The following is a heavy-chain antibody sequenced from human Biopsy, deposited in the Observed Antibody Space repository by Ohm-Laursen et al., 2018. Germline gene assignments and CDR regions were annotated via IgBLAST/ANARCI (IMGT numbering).Heavy chain of an antibody. CDR2: FYSSGSS. CDR1: GDSISNSY. CDR3: AKARTLDTAIDFDY. V-gene: IGHV4-4*07. Sequence: GTLSLTWIVSGDSISNSYWTWIRQPAGKGLEWIGRFYSSGSSSYNPSLKSRVTMSIDASMNQFSLKLTSVTAADTAVYYCAKARTLDTAIDFDYWGQGTLVTVSS. J-gene: IGHJ4*02. D-gene: IGHD5-18*01.